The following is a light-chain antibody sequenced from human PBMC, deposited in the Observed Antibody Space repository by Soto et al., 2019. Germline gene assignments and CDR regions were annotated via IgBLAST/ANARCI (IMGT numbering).Light chain of an antibody. CDR2: AVS. CDR1: ISDVGGYDY. CDR3: SSYSISTSHYV. V-gene: IGLV2-14*01. J-gene: IGLJ1*01. Sequence: QSWLTQPASVSGSPGQSITISCTGTISDVGGYDYVSWYQHLPGKAPKLMISAVSNRPSGIATRFSGSKSGNTASLTISGLQADDEADYFCSSYSISTSHYVFGTWTTLTVL.